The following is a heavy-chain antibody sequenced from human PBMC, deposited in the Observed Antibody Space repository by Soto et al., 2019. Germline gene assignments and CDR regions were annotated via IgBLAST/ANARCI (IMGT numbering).Heavy chain of an antibody. CDR3: ARSGYGDYFDY. V-gene: IGHV4-59*01. Sequence: SETLSLTCTVSGGSISSYYWSWIRQPPGKGLEWIGYIYYSGSTNYNPSLKSRVTISVDTSKNQFSLKLSSVTAADTAVYYCARSGYGDYFDYWGQGTLVTVSS. CDR2: IYYSGST. CDR1: GGSISSYY. D-gene: IGHD4-17*01. J-gene: IGHJ4*02.